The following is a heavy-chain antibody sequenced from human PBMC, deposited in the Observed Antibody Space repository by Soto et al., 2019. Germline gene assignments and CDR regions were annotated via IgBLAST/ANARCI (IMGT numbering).Heavy chain of an antibody. J-gene: IGHJ2*01. CDR3: ARDRYCTNGVCYRYFDL. D-gene: IGHD2-8*01. CDR1: GFTFSSYA. V-gene: IGHV3-30-3*01. CDR2: ISYDGSNK. Sequence: GGSLRLACAASGFTFSSYAMHWVRQAPGKGLEWVAVISYDGSNKYYADSVKGRFTISRDNSKNTLYLQMNSLRAEDTAVYYCARDRYCTNGVCYRYFDLWGRGTLVTVSS.